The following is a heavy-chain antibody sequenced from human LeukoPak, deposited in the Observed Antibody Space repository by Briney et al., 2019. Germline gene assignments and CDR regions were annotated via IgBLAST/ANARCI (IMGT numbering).Heavy chain of an antibody. V-gene: IGHV4-34*01. CDR3: ARVGRYYYDSSGYYDIYRYPTGDGMDV. D-gene: IGHD3-22*01. CDR1: GGSISSYY. Sequence: ASETLSLTCTVSGGSISSYYWSWIRQPPGKGLEWIGEINHSGSTNYNPSLKSRVTISVDTSKNQFSLKLSSVTAADTAVYYCARVGRYYYDSSGYYDIYRYPTGDGMDVWGQGTTVTVSS. CDR2: INHSGST. J-gene: IGHJ6*02.